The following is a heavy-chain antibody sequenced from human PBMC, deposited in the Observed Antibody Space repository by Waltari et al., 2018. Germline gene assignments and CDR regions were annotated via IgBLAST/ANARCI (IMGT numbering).Heavy chain of an antibody. CDR2: IYYSGST. D-gene: IGHD2-2*01. V-gene: IGHV4-39*07. CDR3: ARGVLVPGIVYNWFDP. J-gene: IGHJ5*02. Sequence: QLQLQESGPGLVKPSETLSLTCTVSGGSISSSSYYWGWIRQPPGKGLEWIGSIYYSGSTYYNPSLKSRVTISVDTSKNQFSLKLSAVTAADTAVYYCARGVLVPGIVYNWFDPWGQGTLVTVSS. CDR1: GGSISSSSYY.